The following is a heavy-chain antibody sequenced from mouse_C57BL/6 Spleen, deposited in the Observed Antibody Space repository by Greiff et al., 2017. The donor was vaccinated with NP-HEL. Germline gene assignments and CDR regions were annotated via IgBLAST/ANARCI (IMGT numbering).Heavy chain of an antibody. V-gene: IGHV1-80*01. Sequence: QVQLQQSGAELVKPGASVKISYKASGYAFSSYWMNWVKQRPGKGLEWIGQIYPGDGDTNYNGKFKGKATLTADKSSSTAYMQLSSLTSEDSAVYFCARRELRYWYFDVWGTGTTVTVSS. J-gene: IGHJ1*03. D-gene: IGHD1-1*01. CDR1: GYAFSSYW. CDR2: IYPGDGDT. CDR3: ARRELRYWYFDV.